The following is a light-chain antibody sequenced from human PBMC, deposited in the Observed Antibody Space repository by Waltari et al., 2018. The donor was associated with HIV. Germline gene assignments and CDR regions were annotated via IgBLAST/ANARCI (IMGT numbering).Light chain of an antibody. CDR3: QSYDSSLSGVV. Sequence: QSVLTQPPSVSGAPGPRVTIPCPGSSSNIGAGYDVHWYQQLPGTAPKLLIYGNSNRPSGVPDRFSGSKSGTSASLAITGLQAEDEADYYCQSYDSSLSGVVFGGGTKLTVL. CDR2: GNS. V-gene: IGLV1-40*01. CDR1: SSNIGAGYD. J-gene: IGLJ2*01.